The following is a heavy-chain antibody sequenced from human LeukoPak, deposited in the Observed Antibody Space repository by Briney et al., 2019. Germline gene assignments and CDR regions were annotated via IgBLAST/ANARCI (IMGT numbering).Heavy chain of an antibody. CDR2: ISWNSGSI. CDR3: AKDISRFLEWLSLDC. V-gene: IGHV3-9*03. CDR1: GFTFDDYA. J-gene: IGHJ4*02. D-gene: IGHD3-3*01. Sequence: GRSLRLSCAASGFTFDDYAMHWVRQAPGKGLEWVSGISWNSGSIAYADSVKGRFTISRDNAKNSLYLQMNSLRAEDMALYYCAKDISRFLEWLSLDCWGQGTLVTVSS.